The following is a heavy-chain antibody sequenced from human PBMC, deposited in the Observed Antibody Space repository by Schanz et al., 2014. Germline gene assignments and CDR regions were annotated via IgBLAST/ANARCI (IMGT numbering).Heavy chain of an antibody. V-gene: IGHV3-53*01. CDR1: GFTVSSIY. J-gene: IGHJ4*02. Sequence: EVQLVESGGGLIQPGGSLRLSCAASGFTVSSIYMNWVRQAPGKGLQWVSVIYSGGDTYYADSVKGRFTISRDNSKNTLYLQMNSLRVEDTAVYYCARDKGGYYPFDYWGQGTLVTVSS. CDR2: IYSGGDT. CDR3: ARDKGGYYPFDY. D-gene: IGHD3-3*01.